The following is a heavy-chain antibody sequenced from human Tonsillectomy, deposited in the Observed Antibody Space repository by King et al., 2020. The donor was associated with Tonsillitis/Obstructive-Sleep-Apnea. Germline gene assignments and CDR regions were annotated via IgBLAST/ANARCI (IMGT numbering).Heavy chain of an antibody. CDR3: ARDLREVATIMSNYYYYYMDV. Sequence: QLVQSGAEVKKPGSSVKVSCKASGGTFSSYAISWVRQAPGQGLEWMGGIIPIFGTANYPQKFQGRVTIPADESTSTAYMELSSLRSEDTAVYYCARDLREVATIMSNYYYYYMDVWGKGTTVTVSS. D-gene: IGHD5-12*01. J-gene: IGHJ6*03. CDR2: IIPIFGTA. V-gene: IGHV1-69*01. CDR1: GGTFSSYA.